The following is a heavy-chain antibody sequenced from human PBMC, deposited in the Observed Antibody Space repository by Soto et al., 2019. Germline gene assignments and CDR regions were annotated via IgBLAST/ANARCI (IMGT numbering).Heavy chain of an antibody. Sequence: SVKVSCKASGGTFSSYAISWVRQAPGQGLEWMGGTIPIFGTANYAQKFQGRVTITADKSTSTAYMELSSLRSEDTAVYYCARAKDFWSGRDYWGQGTLVTVSS. CDR3: ARAKDFWSGRDY. J-gene: IGHJ4*02. CDR2: TIPIFGTA. V-gene: IGHV1-69*06. D-gene: IGHD3-3*01. CDR1: GGTFSSYA.